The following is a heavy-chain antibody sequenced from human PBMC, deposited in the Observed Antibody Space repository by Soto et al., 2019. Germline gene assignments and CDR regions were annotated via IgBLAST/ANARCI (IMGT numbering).Heavy chain of an antibody. V-gene: IGHV3-30*03. CDR1: GLSFFNYG. J-gene: IGHJ4*02. CDR3: GNAGGSELRYFDWPEVGV. D-gene: IGHD3-9*01. CDR2: VTYDSSQK. Sequence: QVYLVESGGGVVQPGTSLRLSCTASGLSFFNYGFAWIRQAPGKGLEWVAVVTYDSSQKYYADSVKGRFTISRDNSKNTVYLQMDSLQHNDSALYYCGNAGGSELRYFDWPEVGVWGQGTLVTVSS.